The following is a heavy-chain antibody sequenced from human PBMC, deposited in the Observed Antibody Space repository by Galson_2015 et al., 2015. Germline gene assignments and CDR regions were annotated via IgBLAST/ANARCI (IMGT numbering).Heavy chain of an antibody. CDR1: GGSISSGDYY. D-gene: IGHD5-18*01. Sequence: LSLTCTVSGGSISSGDYYWSWIRQPPGEGLEWIGYIYYSGSTYYNPSLKSRVTISVDTSKNQFSLKLSSVTAADTAVYYCARAPDTAMVFDYWGQGTLVTVSS. J-gene: IGHJ4*02. CDR2: IYYSGST. V-gene: IGHV4-30-4*01. CDR3: ARAPDTAMVFDY.